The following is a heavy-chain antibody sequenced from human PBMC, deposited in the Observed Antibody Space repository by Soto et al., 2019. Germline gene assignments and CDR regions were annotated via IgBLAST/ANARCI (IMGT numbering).Heavy chain of an antibody. D-gene: IGHD6-6*01. CDR3: ARHYSAYSSSDWFDP. CDR2: ISYSGST. CDR1: GGSISTYY. J-gene: IGHJ5*02. Sequence: QVQLEESGPGLVKPSETLSLTCTVSGGSISTYYWTWIRQPPGQGLEWIGYISYSGSTSYNPSLKSRVTISVDTSKNRFSLRLSSVTAADTAVYYCARHYSAYSSSDWFDPWGQGTLVTVSS. V-gene: IGHV4-59*08.